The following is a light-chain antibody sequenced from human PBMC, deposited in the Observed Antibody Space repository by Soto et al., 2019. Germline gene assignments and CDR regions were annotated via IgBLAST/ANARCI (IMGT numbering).Light chain of an antibody. Sequence: DIQMTQSPSSLSASVGARVTITCRASQSISYYLNWYQQKPGKAPRLLIYAASTLQSGVPSRFRCSGSGTDFTLTISSLQPEDFATYYCQETYRTPYTFGQGTKLEIK. J-gene: IGKJ2*01. CDR3: QETYRTPYT. CDR2: AAS. V-gene: IGKV1-39*01. CDR1: QSISYY.